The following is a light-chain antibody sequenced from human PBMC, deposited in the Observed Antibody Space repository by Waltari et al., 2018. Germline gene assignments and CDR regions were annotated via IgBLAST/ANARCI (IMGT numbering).Light chain of an antibody. CDR1: QNINNL. Sequence: EVVLTQSPATLSVSPGERATLSCRASQNINNLLAWYQQNPGQAPRLLIYRASTSATDIPVSCSGGGSGTDCTLTISSLQSEDFAVYYWQQYNNWPITFGQGTRLEIK. CDR2: RAS. J-gene: IGKJ5*01. V-gene: IGKV3-15*01. CDR3: QQYNNWPIT.